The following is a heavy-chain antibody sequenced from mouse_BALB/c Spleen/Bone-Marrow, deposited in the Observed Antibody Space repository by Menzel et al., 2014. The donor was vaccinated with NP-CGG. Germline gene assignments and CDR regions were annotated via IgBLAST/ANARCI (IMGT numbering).Heavy chain of an antibody. CDR2: INPYNGDT. CDR3: AREGGYYYGSSPYFDV. D-gene: IGHD1-1*01. J-gene: IGHJ1*01. CDR1: GYSFTGYF. V-gene: IGHV1-20*02. Sequence: VQLQQSGPELVKPGASVKISCKASGYSFTGYFMNWVMQSHGKSLEWIGRINPYNGDTFYNQKSKGKATLTVDKSSSTAHMELRSLASEDSAVYYCAREGGYYYGSSPYFDVWGAGTTVTVSS.